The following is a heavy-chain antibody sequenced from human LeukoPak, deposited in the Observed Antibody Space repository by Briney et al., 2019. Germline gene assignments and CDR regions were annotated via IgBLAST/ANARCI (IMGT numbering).Heavy chain of an antibody. J-gene: IGHJ4*02. CDR2: ISAYNGNT. V-gene: IGHV1-18*01. CDR1: GYTFTTYG. CDR3: ARRVTGTTFGLDY. Sequence: GASVKVSCKASGYTFTTYGITWVRQAPGRGLEWMGWISAYNGNTNYAQKLQGRVTMTTDTSTSTAYMELRSLRSDDTAVYYCARRVTGTTFGLDYWGQGTLVTVSS. D-gene: IGHD1-20*01.